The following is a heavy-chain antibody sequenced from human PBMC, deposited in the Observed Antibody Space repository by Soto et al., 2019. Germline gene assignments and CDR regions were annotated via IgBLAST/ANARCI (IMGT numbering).Heavy chain of an antibody. V-gene: IGHV4-59*01. J-gene: IGHJ5*02. CDR1: GGSISSYY. D-gene: IGHD3-22*01. Sequence: SETLSLTCTVSGGSISSYYWSWIRQPPGKGLEWIGYIYYSGSTNYNPSLKSRVTISVDTSKNHFSLKLSSVTAADTAVYYCASNKYYYDSSGYFGWFDPWGQGTLVTVSS. CDR3: ASNKYYYDSSGYFGWFDP. CDR2: IYYSGST.